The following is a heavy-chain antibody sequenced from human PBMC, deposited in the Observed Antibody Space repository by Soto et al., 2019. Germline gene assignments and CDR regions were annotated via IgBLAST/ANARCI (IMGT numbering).Heavy chain of an antibody. D-gene: IGHD2-15*01. V-gene: IGHV4-39*01. CDR1: GGSISSSSYY. CDR3: ARRHCSGGSCYFYFDY. CDR2: IYYSGST. J-gene: IGHJ4*02. Sequence: SETLSLTCTVSGGSISSSSYYWGWIRQPPGKGLEWIGSIYYSGSTYYNPSLKSRVTISVDTSKNQFSLKLSSVTAADTAVYYCARRHCSGGSCYFYFDYWGQGTLGTVSS.